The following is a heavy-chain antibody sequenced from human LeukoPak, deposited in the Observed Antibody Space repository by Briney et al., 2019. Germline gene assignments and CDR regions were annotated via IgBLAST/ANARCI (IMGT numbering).Heavy chain of an antibody. CDR2: ISGDGGST. CDR3: AKGIGYYMDV. CDR1: GFTFDDYA. V-gene: IGHV3-43*02. D-gene: IGHD2-15*01. Sequence: GGSLRLSCAASGFTFDDYAMHWVRQAPGKGLEWVSLISGDGGSTYYADSVKGRFTISRDNSKNSLYLQMNSLGTEDTALYYCAKGIGYYMDVWGKGTTVTVSS. J-gene: IGHJ6*03.